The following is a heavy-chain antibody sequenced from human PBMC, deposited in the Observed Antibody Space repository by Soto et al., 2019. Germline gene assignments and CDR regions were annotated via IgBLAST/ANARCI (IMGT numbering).Heavy chain of an antibody. D-gene: IGHD2-15*01. CDR1: GGTFSSYA. Sequence: QVQLVQSGAEVKKPGSSVKVSCKASGGTFSSYAISWVRQAPGQGREWMGGIIPIFGTANYAQKSQGRVTITADESTSTAYMELSSLSSEDTAVYYCARDGRYCSGGSCYDYYYYGMDVWGQGTTVTVSS. CDR3: ARDGRYCSGGSCYDYYYYGMDV. J-gene: IGHJ6*02. CDR2: IIPIFGTA. V-gene: IGHV1-69*12.